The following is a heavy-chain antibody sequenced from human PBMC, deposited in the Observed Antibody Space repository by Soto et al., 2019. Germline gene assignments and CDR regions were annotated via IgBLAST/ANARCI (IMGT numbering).Heavy chain of an antibody. J-gene: IGHJ5*02. CDR2: IYPDDSDT. V-gene: IGHV5-51*01. Sequence: GESLKISCKGSGYSFLSYWIGWVRQMPGRGLEWMGIIYPDDSDTRYSPSFQGQVTISADKSISTAYLRWSSLKASDTALYYCARRYCSGGSCQDWFDPWGQGTLVTVS. CDR3: ARRYCSGGSCQDWFDP. D-gene: IGHD2-15*01. CDR1: GYSFLSYW.